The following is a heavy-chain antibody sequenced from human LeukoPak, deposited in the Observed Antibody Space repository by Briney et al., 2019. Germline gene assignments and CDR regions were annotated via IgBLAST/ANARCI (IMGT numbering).Heavy chain of an antibody. Sequence: PGGSLRLSCAASGFTFSDYSMHWVRQAPGKGLEYVSAIRSDGSSTVYADSVKGRFTISRDNAKNTLYLQMDSLRAEDTAVYYCTRRYGDHSGWAGYHASWGQGTLVTVSS. CDR2: IRSDGSST. D-gene: IGHD6-19*01. J-gene: IGHJ5*02. CDR1: GFTFSDYS. V-gene: IGHV3-64*04. CDR3: TRRYGDHSGWAGYHAS.